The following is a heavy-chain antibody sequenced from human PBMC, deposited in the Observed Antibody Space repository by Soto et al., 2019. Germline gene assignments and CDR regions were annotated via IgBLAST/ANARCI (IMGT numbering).Heavy chain of an antibody. Sequence: QVQLVESGGGVVQPEKSLRVSCAASGFTFSGHAMHWVRQAPGKGLEWVAQIWSNGRNAYYSDSVKGRFTISRDNSKNTVTLQMDSLRAEDTDVYYCARDGQQGTPYGMDVWGQGTTVTVSS. D-gene: IGHD6-13*01. V-gene: IGHV3-33*01. CDR1: GFTFSGHA. CDR2: IWSNGRNA. J-gene: IGHJ6*02. CDR3: ARDGQQGTPYGMDV.